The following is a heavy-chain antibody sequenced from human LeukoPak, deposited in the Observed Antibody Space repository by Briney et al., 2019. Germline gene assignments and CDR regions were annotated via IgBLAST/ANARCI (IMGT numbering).Heavy chain of an antibody. V-gene: IGHV1-18*01. Sequence: ASVKVSCKASGYTFTSYGISWVRQAPGQGLEWMGWISAYNGNTNYAQKLQGRVTMTRNTSISTAYMELSSLRSEDTAVYYCAVSSWLDYWGQGTLVTVSS. CDR2: ISAYNGNT. CDR3: AVSSWLDY. J-gene: IGHJ4*02. D-gene: IGHD6-13*01. CDR1: GYTFTSYG.